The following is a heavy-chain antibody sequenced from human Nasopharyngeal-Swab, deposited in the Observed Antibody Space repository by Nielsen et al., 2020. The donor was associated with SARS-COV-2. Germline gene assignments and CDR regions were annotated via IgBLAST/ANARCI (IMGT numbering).Heavy chain of an antibody. Sequence: SETLSLTCVVSGGSFTGYYWTWIRQAPGKGLEWIGEVNDSGDTNYNPALNSRVTIAIDMSKRHFSLKLTSMTAADTAVYYCARRSSNCYAGCYFDSWGQGALVPVSS. CDR2: VNDSGDT. D-gene: IGHD2-2*01. J-gene: IGHJ4*02. CDR3: ARRSSNCYAGCYFDS. CDR1: GGSFTGYY. V-gene: IGHV4-34*01.